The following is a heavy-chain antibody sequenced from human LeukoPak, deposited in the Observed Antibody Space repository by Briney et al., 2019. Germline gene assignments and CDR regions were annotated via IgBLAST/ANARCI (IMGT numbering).Heavy chain of an antibody. V-gene: IGHV5-51*01. J-gene: IGHJ4*02. CDR3: ARRGRSGYDFDY. CDR2: IYPGDSDT. Sequence: GESLKISCKASGYTFTNYWIGWVRQMPGKGLEWMGIIYPGDSDTRYSPSFQGQVTFSADKSIRTAYLQWSSLKASDTAMYYCARRGRSGYDFDYWGQGTLVTVSS. CDR1: GYTFTNYW. D-gene: IGHD5-12*01.